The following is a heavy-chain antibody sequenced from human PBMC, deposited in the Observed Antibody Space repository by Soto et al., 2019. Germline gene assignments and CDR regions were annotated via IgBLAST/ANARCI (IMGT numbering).Heavy chain of an antibody. J-gene: IGHJ4*02. CDR2: FDPEDGET. D-gene: IGHD3-22*01. CDR1: GYTLTELS. V-gene: IGHV1-24*01. CDR3: ATYNYYDSSGSINHFDY. Sequence: GASVKVSCKVSGYTLTELSMHRVRQAPGKGLEWMGGFDPEDGETIYAQKFQGRVTMTEDTSTDTAYMELSSLRSEDTAVYYCATYNYYDSSGSINHFDYWGQGTLVTVSS.